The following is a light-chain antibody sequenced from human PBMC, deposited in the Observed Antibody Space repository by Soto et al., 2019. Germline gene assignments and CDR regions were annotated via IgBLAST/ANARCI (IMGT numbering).Light chain of an antibody. J-gene: IGKJ2*02. V-gene: IGKV1-39*01. CDR1: QSMRNY. CDR2: VAS. CDR3: QQSYSTPCT. Sequence: DIQMTQSPSSLSASVGDRVTITSRAIQSMRNYVNWYQQKPGKAPKFLIYVASTLQSGVPSRFSGSGSGTDFTLTISSLQPEDFATYCCQQSYSTPCTFGPGTKLEIK.